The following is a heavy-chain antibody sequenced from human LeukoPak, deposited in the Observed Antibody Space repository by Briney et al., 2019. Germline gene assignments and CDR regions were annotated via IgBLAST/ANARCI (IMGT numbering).Heavy chain of an antibody. V-gene: IGHV1-2*02. D-gene: IGHD1-26*01. Sequence: ASVKVSCKASGYTFTGYYMHWVRQAPGQGLEWMGWINPNSGGTNYAQKFQGRVTMTRDTSISTAYMELSRLRSDDTAVYYCARDGSHYSGSKAFDIWGQGTMVTVSS. CDR1: GYTFTGYY. CDR3: ARDGSHYSGSKAFDI. J-gene: IGHJ3*02. CDR2: INPNSGGT.